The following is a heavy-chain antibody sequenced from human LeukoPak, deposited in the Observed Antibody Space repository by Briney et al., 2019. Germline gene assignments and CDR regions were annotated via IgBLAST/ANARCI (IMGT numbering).Heavy chain of an antibody. CDR3: AREGTRWADENWFDP. Sequence: PSETLSLTCSVSGGSFDSNYYYWGWIRQPPGKGLEWIGSISYTGATHYSPSLESRVTISLDTSKNQFSLKLASVTPADTAVYYCAREGTRWADENWFDPWGQGSLVIVSS. J-gene: IGHJ5*02. D-gene: IGHD1-26*01. CDR1: GGSFDSNYYY. V-gene: IGHV4-39*07. CDR2: ISYTGAT.